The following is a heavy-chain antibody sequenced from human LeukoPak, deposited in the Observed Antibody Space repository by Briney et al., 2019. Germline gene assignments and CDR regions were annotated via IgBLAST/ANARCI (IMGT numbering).Heavy chain of an antibody. CDR3: ASVNSGWYFADY. D-gene: IGHD6-19*01. CDR1: GFTVSSNY. Sequence: GGSLRLSCAASGFTVSSNYMSWVRQAPGKGLEWVSVIYSGGSTYYADSVKGRFTISRDNSKDTLYLQMNSLRAEDTAVYYCASVNSGWYFADYWGQGTLVTVSS. J-gene: IGHJ4*02. V-gene: IGHV3-66*01. CDR2: IYSGGST.